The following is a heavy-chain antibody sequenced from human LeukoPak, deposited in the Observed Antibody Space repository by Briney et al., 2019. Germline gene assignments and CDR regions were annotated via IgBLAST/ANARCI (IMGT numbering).Heavy chain of an antibody. Sequence: GESLKISCRISEYIFSSYWVVWVRQMPGKGLEWMGVIYFDDSETKYSPSFYGLVTISADKSIDTAYLQWSSLKASDTATYYCATSASEPYYFYYGLHVWGLGTTVGV. CDR1: EYIFSSYW. CDR3: ATSASEPYYFYYGLHV. D-gene: IGHD1-14*01. V-gene: IGHV5-51*01. CDR2: IYFDDSET. J-gene: IGHJ6*02.